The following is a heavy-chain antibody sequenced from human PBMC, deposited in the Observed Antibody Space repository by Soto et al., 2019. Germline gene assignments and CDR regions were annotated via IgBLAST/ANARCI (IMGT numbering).Heavy chain of an antibody. CDR2: INPNSGGT. D-gene: IGHD6-13*01. CDR1: GYTFTGYY. V-gene: IGHV1-2*02. J-gene: IGHJ4*02. Sequence: GASVKVSCKASGYTFTGYYMHWVLQAPGQGLEWMGWINPNSGGTNYAQKFQGRVTMTRDTSISTAYMELSRLRSDDTAVYYCARGSAASPLYFDYWGQGTLVTVSS. CDR3: ARGSAASPLYFDY.